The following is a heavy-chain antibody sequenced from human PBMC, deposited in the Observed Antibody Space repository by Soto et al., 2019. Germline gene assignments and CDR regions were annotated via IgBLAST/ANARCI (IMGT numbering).Heavy chain of an antibody. J-gene: IGHJ4*02. CDR2: ISYDGSDK. D-gene: IGHD1-7*01. Sequence: PGGSLRLSCAASGFTFSSYAMHWVRQAPGKGLEWVAVISYDGSDKYYADSVKGRFTISRDNSKNTLYLQMNSLRAEDTAVYYCARVKLGTGTIDYWGQGTLVTVSS. CDR3: ARVKLGTGTIDY. V-gene: IGHV3-30-3*01. CDR1: GFTFSSYA.